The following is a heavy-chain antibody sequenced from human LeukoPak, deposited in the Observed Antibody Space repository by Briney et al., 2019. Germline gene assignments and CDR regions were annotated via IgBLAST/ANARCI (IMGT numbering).Heavy chain of an antibody. CDR3: AKDWDYYDSSGTAPPFDY. Sequence: GGSLRLSCAASGFTFSSYAMSWVRQAPGKGLEWVSAISGSGGSTYYADSVEGRFTISRDNSKNTLYLQMNSLRAEDTAVYYCAKDWDYYDSSGTAPPFDYWGQGTLVTVSS. CDR1: GFTFSSYA. V-gene: IGHV3-23*01. J-gene: IGHJ4*02. D-gene: IGHD3-22*01. CDR2: ISGSGGST.